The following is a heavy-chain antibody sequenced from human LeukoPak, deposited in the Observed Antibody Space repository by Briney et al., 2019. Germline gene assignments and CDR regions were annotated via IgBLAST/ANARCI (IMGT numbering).Heavy chain of an antibody. Sequence: SETLSLTCTVSGRSISYYYWSWIRQSPGKGLEWIGYVYYSGTTNYNPSLKSRVTISVDTSKNQFSLQLRSVTAADTAVYYCAREDPQTRVPEGMDVWGQGTTVTVSS. CDR3: AREDPQTRVPEGMDV. CDR1: GRSISYYY. D-gene: IGHD2-2*01. V-gene: IGHV4-59*01. J-gene: IGHJ6*02. CDR2: VYYSGTT.